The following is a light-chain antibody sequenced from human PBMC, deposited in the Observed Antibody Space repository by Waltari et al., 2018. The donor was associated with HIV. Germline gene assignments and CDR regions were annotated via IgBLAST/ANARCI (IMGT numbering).Light chain of an antibody. CDR1: SRDVGSYNL. J-gene: IGLJ3*02. CDR3: CSCAGSSNWV. CDR2: DGT. V-gene: IGLV2-23*01. Sequence: QSALTQPAPVSGSLRQPITIPSPGSSRDVGSYNLAFWYQPHPGKALKLMIYDGTKLHSGVSNRIAGAKSGITASLTLSGLQAEDEADYYCCSCAGSSNWVFGGGTTLTVL.